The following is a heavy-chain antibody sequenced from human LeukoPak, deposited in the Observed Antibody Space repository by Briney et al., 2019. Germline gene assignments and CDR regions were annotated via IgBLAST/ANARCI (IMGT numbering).Heavy chain of an antibody. Sequence: GGSLRLSCAASGFTVSSNYMSWVRQAPGKGLEWVAVIANDGRDKKYADSVKGRFTISRDNSKNTVYLQMNSLRVEDTAVFYCARDSNIAAAAYYFDYWGQGTLVTVSS. V-gene: IGHV3-30*03. CDR2: IANDGRDK. D-gene: IGHD6-13*01. J-gene: IGHJ4*02. CDR1: GFTVSSNY. CDR3: ARDSNIAAAAYYFDY.